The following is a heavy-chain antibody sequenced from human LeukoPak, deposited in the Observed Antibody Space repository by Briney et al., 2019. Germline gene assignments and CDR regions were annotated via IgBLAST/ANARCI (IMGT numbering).Heavy chain of an antibody. V-gene: IGHV3-30*03. CDR1: GFTYSSYD. J-gene: IGHJ5*02. CDR3: ARDWNGILDH. Sequence: GGSLRLSCAAAGFTYSSYDRNWVRRAQGKGREGRTVTPYDRSDTANAATVTARFTLFRDNSKNTLYLQMNSLRVEDTAVYYCARDWNGILDHWGQGTLVTVSS. CDR2: TPYDRSDT. D-gene: IGHD1-1*01.